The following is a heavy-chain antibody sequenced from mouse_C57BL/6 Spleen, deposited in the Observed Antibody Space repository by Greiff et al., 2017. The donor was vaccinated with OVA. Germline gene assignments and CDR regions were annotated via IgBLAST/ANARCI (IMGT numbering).Heavy chain of an antibody. CDR3: ARDAPSYDFWYFDV. J-gene: IGHJ1*03. D-gene: IGHD2-4*01. CDR1: GFTFSDFY. Sequence: EVKVVESGGGLVQSGRSLRLSCATSGFTFSDFYMEWVRQAPGKGLEWIAASRNKANDYTTEYSASVKGRFIVSRDTSQSILYLQMNALRAEDTAIYYCARDAPSYDFWYFDVWGTGTTVTVSS. V-gene: IGHV7-1*01. CDR2: SRNKANDYTT.